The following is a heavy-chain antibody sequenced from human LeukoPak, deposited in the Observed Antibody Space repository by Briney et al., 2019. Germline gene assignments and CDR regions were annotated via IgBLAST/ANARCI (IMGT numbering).Heavy chain of an antibody. J-gene: IGHJ3*02. V-gene: IGHV4-39*07. CDR1: GGSISSSSYY. CDR2: IYYSGST. D-gene: IGHD3-22*01. CDR3: AKPYGVVIGDAFDI. Sequence: SETLSLTCTVSGGSISSSSYYWGWIRQPPGKGLEWIGSIYYSGSTNYNPSLKSRVTISVDTSKNQFSLKLSSVTAADTAVYYCAKPYGVVIGDAFDIWGQGTMVTVSS.